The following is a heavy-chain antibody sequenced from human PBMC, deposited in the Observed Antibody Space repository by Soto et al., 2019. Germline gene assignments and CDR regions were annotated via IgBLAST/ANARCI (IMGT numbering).Heavy chain of an antibody. D-gene: IGHD3-10*01. CDR1: GYRFTTYW. CDR2: IYPDDSDI. CDR3: ARGALGSGTYYNVVDYYGLDV. Sequence: PGESLKISCKGSGYRFTTYWIAWVRQMPGKGLEWMGTIYPDDSDIRYGPSFQGQVTISADKSISTVYLQWSSLKASDTAMYYCARGALGSGTYYNVVDYYGLDVWGQGTTVTVSS. J-gene: IGHJ6*02. V-gene: IGHV5-51*01.